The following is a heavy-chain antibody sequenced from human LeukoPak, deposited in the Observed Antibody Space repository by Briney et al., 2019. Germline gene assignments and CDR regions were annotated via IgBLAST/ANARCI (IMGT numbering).Heavy chain of an antibody. D-gene: IGHD4-23*01. CDR1: GFTFSSYA. V-gene: IGHV3-74*01. J-gene: IGHJ4*02. Sequence: GGSLRLSCAASGFTFSSYAITWVRQAPGKGLLWVARINSDGSSTTYADSVKGRFTISRDNAKNTLYLQMNSLRDEDTAVYYCAKGGTTVVDYWGQGTLVTVSS. CDR2: INSDGSST. CDR3: AKGGTTVVDY.